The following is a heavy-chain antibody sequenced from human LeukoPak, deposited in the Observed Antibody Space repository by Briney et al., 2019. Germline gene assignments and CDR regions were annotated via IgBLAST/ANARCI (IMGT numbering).Heavy chain of an antibody. J-gene: IGHJ5*02. V-gene: IGHV1-18*01. CDR1: GYTFTSYG. CDR3: ARELATYYYASGSFGGAFDP. CDR2: ISGHNENT. Sequence: ASVKVSCKASGYTFTSYGISWVRQAPGQGLEWMGWISGHNENTNYAQKFQGRVTMTTDTSTSTAYMELTSLRSEDTAVYYCARELATYYYASGSFGGAFDPWGQGTLVTVSS. D-gene: IGHD3-10*01.